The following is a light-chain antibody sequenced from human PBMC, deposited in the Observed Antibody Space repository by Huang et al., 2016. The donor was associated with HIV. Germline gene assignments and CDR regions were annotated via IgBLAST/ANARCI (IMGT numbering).Light chain of an antibody. J-gene: IGKJ1*01. CDR3: QQSHSTPRT. CDR1: QTISSH. CDR2: AAS. V-gene: IGKV1-39*01. Sequence: DIQMTQSPSSLSASVGDRVTITCRASQTISSHLNWYQQRPGRAPKLLIFAASTLQSGVPSRVSGSGSGTDFTLTISTLQPEDFATYYCQQSHSTPRTFGQGTKVEIK.